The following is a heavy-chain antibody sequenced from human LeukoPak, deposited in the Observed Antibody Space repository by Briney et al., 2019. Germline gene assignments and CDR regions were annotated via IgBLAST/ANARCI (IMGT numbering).Heavy chain of an antibody. CDR3: AALGYAIFGVGDDAFGI. J-gene: IGHJ3*02. D-gene: IGHD3-3*01. CDR1: GFTFSNSA. CDR2: IIVDSGKT. Sequence: SVKVSCKASGFTFSNSALQWVRQARGQGLEWIGWIIVDSGKTYDAKKFQGGVTITRDMSTTTAYLELSSLRSEDTAVYYCAALGYAIFGVGDDAFGIWGQGTMVTVSS. V-gene: IGHV1-58*01.